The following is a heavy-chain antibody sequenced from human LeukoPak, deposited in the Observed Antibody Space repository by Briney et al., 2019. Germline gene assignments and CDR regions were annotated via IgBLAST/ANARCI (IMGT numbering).Heavy chain of an antibody. J-gene: IGHJ2*01. CDR2: IYHSGST. Sequence: TLSLTCAVSGGSISSGGYSWSWIRQPPGKGLEWIGYIYHSGSTYYNPSLKSRVTISVDRSKNQFSLKLSSVTAADTAVYYCAREVPLVRGWYFDLWGRGTLVTVSS. CDR1: GGSISSGGYS. V-gene: IGHV4-30-2*01. CDR3: AREVPLVRGWYFDL. D-gene: IGHD6-6*01.